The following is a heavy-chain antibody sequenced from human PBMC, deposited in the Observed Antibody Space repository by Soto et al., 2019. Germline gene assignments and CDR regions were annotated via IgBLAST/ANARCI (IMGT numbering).Heavy chain of an antibody. CDR1: GGSISSGDYH. Sequence: QVQLQESGPGLVKPSQTLSLTCTVSGGSISSGDYHWSWIRQPPGKGLEWIGYIYYSGSTYYNPSLKSRVTISVDTSKNQFSLKLSSVTAADTAVYYCARDLGGDYYDSSGYNYAGAFDIWGQGTMVTVSS. CDR3: ARDLGGDYYDSSGYNYAGAFDI. V-gene: IGHV4-30-4*01. J-gene: IGHJ3*02. D-gene: IGHD3-22*01. CDR2: IYYSGST.